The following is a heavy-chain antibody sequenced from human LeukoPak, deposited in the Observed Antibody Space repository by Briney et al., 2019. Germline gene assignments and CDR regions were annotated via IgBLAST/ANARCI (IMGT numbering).Heavy chain of an antibody. CDR3: ARVPYCGDYSYSFDE. J-gene: IGHJ4*02. V-gene: IGHV4-59*11. CDR2: IHYSGST. D-gene: IGHD4-17*01. CDR1: GGSISSHY. Sequence: SETLSLTCTVSGGSISSHYWSWIRQPPGKGLEWIGYIHYSGSTNYNPSLKSRVTISRDTSKNQFSLKLSSVTAADTAVYYCARVPYCGDYSYSFDEWGQGTLVTVSS.